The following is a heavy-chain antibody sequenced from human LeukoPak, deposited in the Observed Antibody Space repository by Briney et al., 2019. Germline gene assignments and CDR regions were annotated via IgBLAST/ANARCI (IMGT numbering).Heavy chain of an antibody. Sequence: TGGSLRLSCAASGFTFSSYGMHWVRQAPGKGLEWVAVIWYDGSNKYYADSAKGRFTISRDNSKNTLYLQMNSLRAEDTAVYYCARSRITAAAPGYWGQGTLVTVSS. D-gene: IGHD6-13*01. J-gene: IGHJ4*02. CDR3: ARSRITAAAPGY. CDR2: IWYDGSNK. V-gene: IGHV3-33*01. CDR1: GFTFSSYG.